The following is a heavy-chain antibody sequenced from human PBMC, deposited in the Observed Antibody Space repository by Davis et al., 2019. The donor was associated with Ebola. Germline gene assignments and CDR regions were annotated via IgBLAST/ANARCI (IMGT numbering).Heavy chain of an antibody. CDR2: INHSGST. CDR1: GGSFSGYY. V-gene: IGHV4-34*01. D-gene: IGHD5-18*01. Sequence: SQTLSLTCAVYGGSFSGYYWSWIRQPPGKGLEWIGEINHSGSTNYNPSLKSRVTISVDTSKNQFSLKLSSVTAADTAVYYCARWIQPSRYGMDVWGQGTTVTVSS. J-gene: IGHJ6*02. CDR3: ARWIQPSRYGMDV.